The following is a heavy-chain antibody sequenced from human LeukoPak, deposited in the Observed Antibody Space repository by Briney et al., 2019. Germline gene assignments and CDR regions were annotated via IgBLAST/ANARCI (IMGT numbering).Heavy chain of an antibody. D-gene: IGHD3-22*01. CDR1: GGSISTYY. CDR2: IYYTGGT. Sequence: SETLSLTCTVSGGSISTYYWSWIRQPPGKGLEWIGYIYYTGGTNYNPSLKSRVTMSVDTSKNQFSLKLSSVTAADTAVYYCARLKYYYDSSGSRAEYFQHWGQGTLVTASS. V-gene: IGHV4-59*01. CDR3: ARLKYYYDSSGSRAEYFQH. J-gene: IGHJ1*01.